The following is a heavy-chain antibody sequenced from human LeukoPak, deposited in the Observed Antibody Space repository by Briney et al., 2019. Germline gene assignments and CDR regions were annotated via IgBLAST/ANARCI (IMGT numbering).Heavy chain of an antibody. CDR2: INPSSGGT. D-gene: IGHD3-10*01. CDR1: GYTFTGYY. V-gene: IGHV1-2*02. Sequence: ASVKVSCKASGYTFTGYYMHWVRQAPGQGLEWMGWINPSSGGTNYAQEFQGRVTMTRDTSISTAYMELSRLRSDDTAVYYCARSRTGSGFLFDYWGQGTLVTVSS. CDR3: ARSRTGSGFLFDY. J-gene: IGHJ4*02.